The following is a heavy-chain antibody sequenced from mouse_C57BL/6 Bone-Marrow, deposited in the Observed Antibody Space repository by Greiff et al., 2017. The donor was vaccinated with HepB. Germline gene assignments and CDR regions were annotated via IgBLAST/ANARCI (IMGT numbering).Heavy chain of an antibody. CDR1: GYTFTDYY. CDR2: INPNNGGT. Sequence: EVHLQQSGPELVKPGASVKISCKASGYTFTDYYMNWVKQSHGKSLEWIGDINPNNGGTSYNQKFKGKATLTVDKSSSTAYMELRSLTSEDSAVYYCARQIYYGYDDAWFAYWGQGTLVTVSA. J-gene: IGHJ3*01. CDR3: ARQIYYGYDDAWFAY. D-gene: IGHD2-2*01. V-gene: IGHV1-26*01.